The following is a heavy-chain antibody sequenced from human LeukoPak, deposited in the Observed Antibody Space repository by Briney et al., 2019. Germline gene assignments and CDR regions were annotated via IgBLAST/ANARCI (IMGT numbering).Heavy chain of an antibody. D-gene: IGHD1-26*01. CDR3: ARVAIFAWELPLLDS. V-gene: IGHV1-8*03. Sequence: ASVKVPCKASGYTFTSYDINWVRQATGQGLEWMGWMNPNSGNTGYAQKFQGRVTITRNTSISTAYMELSSLRSEDTAVYYCARVAIFAWELPLLDSWGQGTLVTVSS. J-gene: IGHJ4*02. CDR1: GYTFTSYD. CDR2: MNPNSGNT.